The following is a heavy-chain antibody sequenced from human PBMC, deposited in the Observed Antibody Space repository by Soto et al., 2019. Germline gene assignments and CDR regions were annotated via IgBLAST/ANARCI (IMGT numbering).Heavy chain of an antibody. CDR2: INSDGSST. J-gene: IGHJ4*02. CDR3: ARDGRLVVPAAIPRNFDY. D-gene: IGHD2-2*02. CDR1: GFTFSSYW. Sequence: GGSLRLSCAASGFTFSSYWMHWVRQAPGKGLVWVSRINSDGSSTSYADSVKGRFTISRDNAKNTLYLQMNSLRAEDTAVYYSARDGRLVVPAAIPRNFDYWGQGTLVTVSS. V-gene: IGHV3-74*01.